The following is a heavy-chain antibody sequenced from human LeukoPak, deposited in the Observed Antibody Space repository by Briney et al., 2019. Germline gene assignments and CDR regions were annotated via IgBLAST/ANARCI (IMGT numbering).Heavy chain of an antibody. CDR2: IIPIFGTA. CDR1: GGSFNSYA. V-gene: IGHV1-69*06. J-gene: IGHJ2*01. Sequence: SVKVSCKASGGSFNSYAISWVRQAPGQGLEWMGGIIPIFGTANYAQKFQGRVTTTADKSTNTAYMELSSLRSEDTAVYYCARSQPLAYFDLWGRGTLVTVSS. CDR3: ARSQPLAYFDL.